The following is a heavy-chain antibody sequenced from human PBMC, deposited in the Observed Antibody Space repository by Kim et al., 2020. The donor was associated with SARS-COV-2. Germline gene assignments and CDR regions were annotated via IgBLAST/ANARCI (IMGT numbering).Heavy chain of an antibody. Sequence: SYGASVTGRFTISRDDSKNTAYLQMNSLNTDDTAVYYCTRREVTTTGINDYWGQGTLVTVSS. V-gene: IGHV3-73*01. D-gene: IGHD4-17*01. CDR3: TRREVTTTGINDY. J-gene: IGHJ4*02.